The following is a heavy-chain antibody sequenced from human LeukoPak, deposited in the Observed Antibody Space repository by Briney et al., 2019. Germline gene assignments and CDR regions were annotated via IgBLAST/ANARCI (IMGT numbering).Heavy chain of an antibody. Sequence: PSETLSLTCTVSGGSISSRSYYWGWIRQPPGKGVEWIASIYYSGSTYYNPSLKSRVTISLNTSKNQFSLKLSSVTAADTAVYYCASPLVGATDFDYWGQGTLVTVSS. CDR2: IYYSGST. D-gene: IGHD1-26*01. CDR1: GGSISSRSYY. V-gene: IGHV4-39*01. CDR3: ASPLVGATDFDY. J-gene: IGHJ4*02.